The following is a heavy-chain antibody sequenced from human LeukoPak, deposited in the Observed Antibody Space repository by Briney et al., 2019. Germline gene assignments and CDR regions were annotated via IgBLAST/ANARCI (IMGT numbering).Heavy chain of an antibody. J-gene: IGHJ6*03. CDR2: INPNSGGT. D-gene: IGHD3-9*01. V-gene: IGHV1-2*02. CDR3: ARGYKYFDWLSYYCYYYMDV. Sequence: ASVKVSCKASGYTFTSYAMNWVRQAPGQGLEWMGWINPNSGGTNYAQKFQGRVTMTRDTSISTAYMELSRLRSDDTAVYYCARGYKYFDWLSYYCYYYMDVWGKGATVTVSS. CDR1: GYTFTSYA.